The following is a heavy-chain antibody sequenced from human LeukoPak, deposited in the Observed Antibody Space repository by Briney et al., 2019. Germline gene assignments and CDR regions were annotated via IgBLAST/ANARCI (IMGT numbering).Heavy chain of an antibody. V-gene: IGHV4-59*02. D-gene: IGHD1-1*01. CDR1: GAYVINQY. CDR2: IYHTGRT. J-gene: IGHJ4*02. CDR3: ASLEEYGSTHY. Sequence: TSETLSLKCTVSGAYVINQYWSWIRQSPGKGLEWIGYIYHTGRTKYNPSLMSRVTISVDTSENQFSLKLSSVTAADTAVYYCASLEEYGSTHYWGQGILVAVSS.